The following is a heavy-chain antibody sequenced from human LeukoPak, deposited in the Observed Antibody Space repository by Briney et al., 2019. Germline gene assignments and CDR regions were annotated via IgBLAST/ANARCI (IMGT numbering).Heavy chain of an antibody. CDR3: AKDYSKTSYYGSGTYYRPNWFDP. Sequence: GGSLRLSCAASGFTVSSNFMTWVRQAPGKGLEWVAFIRSDGSNKYYADSVKGRFTISRDNSKNTLYLQMNSLRPEDTAVYYCAKDYSKTSYYGSGTYYRPNWFDPWGQGTLVTVSS. CDR2: IRSDGSNK. D-gene: IGHD3-10*01. J-gene: IGHJ5*02. CDR1: GFTVSSNF. V-gene: IGHV3-30*02.